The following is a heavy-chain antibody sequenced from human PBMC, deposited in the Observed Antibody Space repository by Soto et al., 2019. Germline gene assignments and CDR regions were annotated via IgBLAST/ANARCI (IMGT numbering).Heavy chain of an antibody. Sequence: QVQLVQSGAEVKKPGSSVKVSCKASGGTFSSYAISWVRQAPGQGLEWMGGIIPIFGTANYAQKFQGRVXIXAEXSTSTAYMELSSLRCEDTAVYYCARDVIAVAGTAGWGQGTLVTVSS. J-gene: IGHJ4*02. CDR3: ARDVIAVAGTAG. V-gene: IGHV1-69*12. CDR1: GGTFSSYA. D-gene: IGHD6-13*01. CDR2: IIPIFGTA.